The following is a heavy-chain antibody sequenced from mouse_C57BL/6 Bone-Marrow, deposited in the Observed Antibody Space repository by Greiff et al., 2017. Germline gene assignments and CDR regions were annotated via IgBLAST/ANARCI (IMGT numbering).Heavy chain of an antibody. CDR3: ARNYDGYPWYFDV. D-gene: IGHD2-3*01. Sequence: VQLQQSGAELVKPGASVKLSCKASGYTFTSYWMHWVKQRPGQGLEWIGMIHPNSGSTNYNEKFKSKATLTVDKSSSTAYMQLSSLTSEDSAVYYCARNYDGYPWYFDVWGTGTTVTVSS. CDR2: IHPNSGST. CDR1: GYTFTSYW. J-gene: IGHJ1*03. V-gene: IGHV1-64*01.